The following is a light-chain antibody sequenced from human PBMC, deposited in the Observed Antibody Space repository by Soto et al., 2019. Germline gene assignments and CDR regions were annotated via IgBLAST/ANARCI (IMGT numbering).Light chain of an antibody. Sequence: QSALTQPASVSGSPGQSITISCTGTSSDVVSYNLVSWYQQHPGKAPKLMMYEGSNRPSGVSNRFSGYNSGNTASLTIYGHQADDDDDSYFGSSTGSSFGGGTKLTVL. CDR2: EGS. V-gene: IGLV2-23*01. CDR1: SSDVVSYNL. CDR3: GSSTGSS. J-gene: IGLJ2*01.